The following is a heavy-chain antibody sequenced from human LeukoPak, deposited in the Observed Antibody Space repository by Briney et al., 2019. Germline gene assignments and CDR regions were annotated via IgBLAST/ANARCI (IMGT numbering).Heavy chain of an antibody. CDR3: ARLSGVYYFDY. V-gene: IGHV4-34*01. CDR2: INHSGST. J-gene: IGHJ4*01. Sequence: SETLSLTCAVYGGSFSGYYWSWIRQPPGKGLEWIGEINHSGSTNYNPSLKSRVTISVDTSKNQFSLKLSSVTAADTAVYYCARLSGVYYFDYWGQEPWPPSPQ. D-gene: IGHD3-10*01. CDR1: GGSFSGYY.